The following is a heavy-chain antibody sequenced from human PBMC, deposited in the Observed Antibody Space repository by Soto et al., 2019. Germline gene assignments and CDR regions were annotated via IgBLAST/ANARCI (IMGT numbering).Heavy chain of an antibody. CDR1: GFNVMSYW. J-gene: IGHJ4*02. CDR3: ARDIGFDYVN. V-gene: IGHV3-7*01. D-gene: IGHD3-16*01. Sequence: GGSLRLSCAVSGFNVMSYWMSWVRQAPGKGLEWVASIKDDGSEIYYLQSVRGRFTISRDSAGNALHLAMNYLSAEDTGVYFCARDIGFDYVNWGQGTLVTVSS. CDR2: IKDDGSEI.